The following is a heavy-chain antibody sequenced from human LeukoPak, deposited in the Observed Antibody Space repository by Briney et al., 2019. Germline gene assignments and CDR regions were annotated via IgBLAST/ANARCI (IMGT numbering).Heavy chain of an antibody. CDR3: TRDRAYGALDY. Sequence: GGSLRLSCVASGFTFSSRDWMTWVRQAPGKGLEWVANIKQDGSEKNYVDSVKGRFTISRDNAKNSVDLQMNSLRDEDTAVYYCTRDRAYGALDYWGQGTLVTVSS. D-gene: IGHD4/OR15-4a*01. CDR2: IKQDGSEK. V-gene: IGHV3-7*01. CDR1: GFTFSSRDW. J-gene: IGHJ4*02.